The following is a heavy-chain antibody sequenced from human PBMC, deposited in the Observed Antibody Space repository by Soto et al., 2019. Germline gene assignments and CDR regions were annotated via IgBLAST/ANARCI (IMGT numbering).Heavy chain of an antibody. CDR3: ASPFGPPYYYYGMDV. V-gene: IGHV4-39*01. Sequence: QLQLQESGPGLVKPSETLSLTCTVSGGSISSSSYYWGWIRQPPGKGLEWIGSIYYSGSTYYNPSLRSRVTISVDTSKNQFSLKLSSVTAADTAGYYCASPFGPPYYYYGMDVWGQGTTVTVSS. J-gene: IGHJ6*02. CDR1: GGSISSSSYY. D-gene: IGHD3-10*01. CDR2: IYYSGST.